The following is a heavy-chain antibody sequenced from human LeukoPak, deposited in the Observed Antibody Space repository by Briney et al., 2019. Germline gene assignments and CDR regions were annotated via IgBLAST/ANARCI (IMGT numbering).Heavy chain of an antibody. Sequence: PSGTLSLTCAVSGGSISSSNWWSWVRQPPGKGLEWIGSIYYSGSTYYNPSLKSRVTISVDTSKNQFSLKLSSVTAADTAVYYCARIFGVVPYYYYYYMDVWGKGTTVTVSS. CDR1: GGSISSSNW. J-gene: IGHJ6*03. CDR2: IYYSGST. CDR3: ARIFGVVPYYYYYYMDV. V-gene: IGHV4-4*02. D-gene: IGHD3-3*01.